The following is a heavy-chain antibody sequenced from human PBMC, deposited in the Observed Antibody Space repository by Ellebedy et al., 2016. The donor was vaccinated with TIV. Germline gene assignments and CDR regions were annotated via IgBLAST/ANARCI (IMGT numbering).Heavy chain of an antibody. V-gene: IGHV3-23*01. CDR3: ARDFVTTLPTGYYGMDV. Sequence: GGSLRLXCAASGFTFSSYAMSWVRQAPGKGLEWVSAISGSGGSTYYADSVKGRFTISRDNSKNSLYLQMNSLRDEDTAVYYCARDFVTTLPTGYYGMDVWGQGTTVTVSS. J-gene: IGHJ6*02. D-gene: IGHD4/OR15-4a*01. CDR2: ISGSGGST. CDR1: GFTFSSYA.